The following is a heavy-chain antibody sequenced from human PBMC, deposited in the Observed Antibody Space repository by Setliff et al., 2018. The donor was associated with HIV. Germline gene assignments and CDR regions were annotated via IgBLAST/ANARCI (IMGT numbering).Heavy chain of an antibody. CDR2: IIPIFGTT. D-gene: IGHD3-22*01. J-gene: IGHJ4*02. CDR3: AEYYYDTSGYPYFDY. V-gene: IGHV1-69*13. Sequence: ASVKVSCKASGGTFRSYAISWVRQAPGQGLEYMGGIIPIFGTTDYAQNFRGRVTITADESRTTAYMELSSLRSEDTAVYYCAEYYYDTSGYPYFDYWGLGTLVTVSS. CDR1: GGTFRSYA.